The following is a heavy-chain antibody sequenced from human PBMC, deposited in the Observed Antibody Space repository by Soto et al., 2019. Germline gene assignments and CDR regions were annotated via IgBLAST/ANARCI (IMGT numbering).Heavy chain of an antibody. CDR2: ISGSGGST. CDR3: AKVGGLGYCSSTSCLIDY. D-gene: IGHD2-2*01. J-gene: IGHJ4*02. Sequence: GSLRLSCAASGFTFSSYAMSWVRQAPGKGLEWVSAISGSGGSTYYADSVKGRFTISRDNSKNTLYLQMNSLRAEDTAVYYCAKVGGLGYCSSTSCLIDYWGQGTLVTVSS. CDR1: GFTFSSYA. V-gene: IGHV3-23*01.